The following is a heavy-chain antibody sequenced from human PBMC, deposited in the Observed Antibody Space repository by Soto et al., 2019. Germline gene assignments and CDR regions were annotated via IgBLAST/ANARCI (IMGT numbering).Heavy chain of an antibody. V-gene: IGHV4-31*03. CDR1: GGSISSGGYY. CDR3: PRYYSNLPTTLFDY. CDR2: IYYSGST. Sequence: QVQLQESGPGLVKPSQTLSLTCTVSGGSISSGGYYWRGIRQHPGKGLEWIGYIYYSGSTYYNPSLKIRVNISVDTSKNPFSMKLSSVTAADTAVYYWPRYYSNLPTTLFDYWGQGTLVTVSS. D-gene: IGHD4-4*01. J-gene: IGHJ4*02.